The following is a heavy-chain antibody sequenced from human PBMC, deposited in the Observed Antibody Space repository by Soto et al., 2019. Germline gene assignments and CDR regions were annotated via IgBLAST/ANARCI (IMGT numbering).Heavy chain of an antibody. J-gene: IGHJ6*02. Sequence: RASVKVSCKDSAATFSSYASSWVRQAPGQGPEWMVGIIPIFGTANYAQKFQGRVTITADESTSTAYMELSSLRSEDTAVYYCARDHGGDSGYYYYGMDVWGQGSTVTVSS. CDR3: ARDHGGDSGYYYYGMDV. D-gene: IGHD2-21*02. CDR1: AATFSSYA. V-gene: IGHV1-69*13. CDR2: IIPIFGTA.